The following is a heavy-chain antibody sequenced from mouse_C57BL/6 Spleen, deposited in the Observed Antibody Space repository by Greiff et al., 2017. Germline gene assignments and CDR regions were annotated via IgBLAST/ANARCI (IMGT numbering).Heavy chain of an antibody. CDR2: ISDGGSYT. V-gene: IGHV5-4*03. D-gene: IGHD2-4*01. CDR3: ARYYYDYVGGAMDY. Sequence: EVKVEESGGGLVKPGGSLKLSCAASGFTFSSYAMSWVRQTPEKRLEWVATISDGGSYTYYPDNVQGRFTISRDNAKNNLYLQMSHLKSEDTAMYYWARYYYDYVGGAMDYWVQGTSVTVSS. CDR1: GFTFSSYA. J-gene: IGHJ4*01.